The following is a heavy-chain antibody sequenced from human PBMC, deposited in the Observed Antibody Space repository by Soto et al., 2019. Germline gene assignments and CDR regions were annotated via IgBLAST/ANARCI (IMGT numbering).Heavy chain of an antibody. V-gene: IGHV1-69*01. CDR2: IIPILGTA. J-gene: IGHJ4*02. D-gene: IGHD4-4*01. CDR1: GGIFRNFA. Sequence: QVQLVQSGAEVKKPGSSVKVSCKASGGIFRNFAISWVRQAPGQGLEWTGGIIPILGTATYSQKFQGRVTITADESTSTVYMELTSLRSQDTTVYYCARGAGVGYGYSGYWGQGTLITVSS. CDR3: ARGAGVGYGYSGY.